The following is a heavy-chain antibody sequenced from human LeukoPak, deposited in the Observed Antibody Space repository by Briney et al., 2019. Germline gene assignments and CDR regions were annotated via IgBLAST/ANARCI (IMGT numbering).Heavy chain of an antibody. CDR2: ISSSGSAI. CDR1: GFTFSSYE. J-gene: IGHJ4*02. Sequence: GGSLRLSCAASGFTFSSYEMNWVRQAPGKGLEWASYISSSGSAIYYADSVKGRFTISRDNARDSLYLQMNSLRDDDTSVYFCARDASALYWGRGTLVTVSS. D-gene: IGHD6-19*01. V-gene: IGHV3-48*03. CDR3: ARDASALY.